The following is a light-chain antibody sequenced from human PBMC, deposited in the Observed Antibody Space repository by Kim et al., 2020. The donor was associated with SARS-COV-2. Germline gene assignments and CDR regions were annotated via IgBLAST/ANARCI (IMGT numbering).Light chain of an antibody. J-gene: IGLJ2*01. CDR1: SSDVGGYNY. V-gene: IGLV2-14*03. CDR3: SSYASSSSVL. CDR2: DVS. Sequence: QSALTQPASVSGSPGQSITISCTGTSSDVGGYNYVSWYQQHPGKAPKLMIYDVSKRPSGVSNRFSGSKSGNTASLTISGLQAEDEADYYCSSYASSSSVLFGGGTQLTVL.